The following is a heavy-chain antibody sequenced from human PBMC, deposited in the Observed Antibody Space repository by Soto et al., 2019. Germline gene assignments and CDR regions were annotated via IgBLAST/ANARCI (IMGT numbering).Heavy chain of an antibody. D-gene: IGHD4-17*01. Sequence: GGSLRLSCAASGFTFSDYYMSWIRQAPGKGLEWVSYISSSGSTIYYADSVKGRFTISRDNAKNSLYLQMNSLRAEDTAVYYCARDPSNPESTVTSDAFDIWGQGTMVTVSS. CDR2: ISSSGSTI. J-gene: IGHJ3*02. V-gene: IGHV3-11*01. CDR1: GFTFSDYY. CDR3: ARDPSNPESTVTSDAFDI.